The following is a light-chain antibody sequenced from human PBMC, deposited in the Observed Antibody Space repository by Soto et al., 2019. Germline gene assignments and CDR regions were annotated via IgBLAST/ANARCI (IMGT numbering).Light chain of an antibody. J-gene: IGLJ3*02. CDR3: AAWGDNLNGWV. V-gene: IGLV1-44*01. CDR2: DNN. Sequence: QSVLTQPPSASGTPGQRVTISCSGTSSNIGNNAVNWYQQFPGTAPKLLIYDNNQRPSGVPDRFSGSKSGTSASLAISGLQSEDEADYYCAAWGDNLNGWVFGGGTKLTVL. CDR1: SSNIGNNA.